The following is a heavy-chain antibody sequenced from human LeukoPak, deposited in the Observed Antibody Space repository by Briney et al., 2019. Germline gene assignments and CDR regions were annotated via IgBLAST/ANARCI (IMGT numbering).Heavy chain of an antibody. Sequence: SVKVSCKASGGTFSSYAISWVRQAPGQGLEWMGGIIPIFGTANYAQKFQGRVTITADESTSTAYMELSSLRSEDTAVYYCARLFGDAVAVRVSVWYFDLWGRGTLVTVSS. CDR2: IIPIFGTA. D-gene: IGHD6-19*01. J-gene: IGHJ2*01. V-gene: IGHV1-69*01. CDR3: ARLFGDAVAVRVSVWYFDL. CDR1: GGTFSSYA.